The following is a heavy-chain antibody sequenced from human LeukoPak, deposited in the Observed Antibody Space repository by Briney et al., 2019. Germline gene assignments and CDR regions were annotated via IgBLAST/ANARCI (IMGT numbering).Heavy chain of an antibody. Sequence: SCKASGYTFTGYYMHWVRQAPGKGLEWAAFIRYDGSNKYYADSVKGRFTISRDNSKNTLYLQMNSLRAEDTAVYYCARDPPAVAGTEGWFDPWGQGTLVTVSS. CDR2: IRYDGSNK. CDR1: GYTFTGYY. J-gene: IGHJ5*02. CDR3: ARDPPAVAGTEGWFDP. V-gene: IGHV3-30*02. D-gene: IGHD6-19*01.